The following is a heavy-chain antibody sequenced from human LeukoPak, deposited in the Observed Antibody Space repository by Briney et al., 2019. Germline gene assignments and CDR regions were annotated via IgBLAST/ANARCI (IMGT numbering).Heavy chain of an antibody. V-gene: IGHV3-33*05. J-gene: IGHJ4*02. CDR1: GFTFSSYG. D-gene: IGHD6-19*01. CDR3: ARETDSGWYVYFDY. Sequence: GGSLRLSCAASGFTFSSYGMHWVRQAPGKGLEWVAVISYDGSNKYYADSVKGRFTISRDNSKNTLYLQMNSLRAEDTAVYYCARETDSGWYVYFDYWGQGTLVTVSS. CDR2: ISYDGSNK.